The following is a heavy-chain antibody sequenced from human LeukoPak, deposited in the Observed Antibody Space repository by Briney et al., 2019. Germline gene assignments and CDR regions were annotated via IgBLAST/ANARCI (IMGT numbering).Heavy chain of an antibody. J-gene: IGHJ4*02. V-gene: IGHV1-46*01. CDR1: GYTFTSYY. D-gene: IGHD3-10*01. Sequence: ASVKVSCKASGYTFTSYYMHWVRQAPGQGLEWMGIINPSGGSTSYAQKFQGRVTMTRGTSTSTVYMELSSLRSEDTAVYYCARDPDYYGSGASFDYWGQGTLVTVSS. CDR3: ARDPDYYGSGASFDY. CDR2: INPSGGST.